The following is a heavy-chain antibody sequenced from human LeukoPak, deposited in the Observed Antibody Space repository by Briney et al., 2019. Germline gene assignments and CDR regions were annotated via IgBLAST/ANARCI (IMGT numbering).Heavy chain of an antibody. CDR3: ARGKSGYSP. Sequence: SVKVSCKASGYTFIENYIHWLRQAPGQGLEWMGLINPHTGAANYSQKFQGRVTITRDTSISTAYMHLTRLKFDDTAVYYCARGKSGYSPWGQGTPVTVSS. CDR2: INPHTGAA. CDR1: GYTFIENY. D-gene: IGHD3-3*01. V-gene: IGHV1-2*02. J-gene: IGHJ4*02.